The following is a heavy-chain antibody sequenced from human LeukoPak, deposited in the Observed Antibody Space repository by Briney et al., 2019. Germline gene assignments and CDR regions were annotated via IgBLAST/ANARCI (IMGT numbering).Heavy chain of an antibody. CDR3: ARSWYGMDV. V-gene: IGHV1-2*06. J-gene: IGHJ6*02. CDR2: INPSNGDT. CDR1: GYTFTASY. D-gene: IGHD1-14*01. Sequence: ASVKVSCKASGYTFTASYMQWARQAPGQGLEWMGRINPSNGDTEYEQKFQGRVTMTRDTSISTVYMELSRLTSDDTAEYYCARSWYGMDVWGQGTTVTVSS.